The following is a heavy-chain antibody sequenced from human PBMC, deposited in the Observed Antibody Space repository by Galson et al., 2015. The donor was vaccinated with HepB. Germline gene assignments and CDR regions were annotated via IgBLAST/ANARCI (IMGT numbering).Heavy chain of an antibody. V-gene: IGHV3-30*04. CDR1: GFTFSSHG. Sequence: SLRLSCAPSGFTFSSHGMHWVRQAPGKGLEWVAVISYDGGHRYYADSVKGRFTISRDNSKNTLYLQMNSLRAEDTAVYYCARDSQTTIYYYFGMDVWGQGATVTVSS. J-gene: IGHJ6*02. CDR3: ARDSQTTIYYYFGMDV. CDR2: ISYDGGHR. D-gene: IGHD1-14*01.